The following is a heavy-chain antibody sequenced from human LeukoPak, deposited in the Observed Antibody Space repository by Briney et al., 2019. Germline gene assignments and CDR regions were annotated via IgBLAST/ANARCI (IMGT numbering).Heavy chain of an antibody. J-gene: IGHJ6*03. CDR2: IYHSGST. CDR3: ARDNYDFWSGYYMSYYYYYMDV. Sequence: PSETLSLTCTVSGYSISSGYYWGWIRQPPGKGLEWIGSIYHSGSTYYNPSLKSRVTVSVDTSKNQFSLKLSSVTAADTAVYYCARDNYDFWSGYYMSYYYYYMDVWGKGTTVTVSS. CDR1: GYSISSGYY. V-gene: IGHV4-38-2*02. D-gene: IGHD3-3*01.